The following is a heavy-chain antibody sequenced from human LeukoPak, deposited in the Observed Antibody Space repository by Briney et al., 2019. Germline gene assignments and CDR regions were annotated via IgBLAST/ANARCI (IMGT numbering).Heavy chain of an antibody. CDR1: GFTFSDSW. Sequence: GGSLRLSCAASGFTFSDSWMSWVRQAPGKGLEWVANVNPDGSAKDYVDSMKGRFTISRDNAGNSLYLQMNSLRAEDTAVYYCARDFKAALMIDDAFDIWGQGTMVTVSS. CDR3: ARDFKAALMIDDAFDI. J-gene: IGHJ3*02. D-gene: IGHD3-22*01. CDR2: VNPDGSAK. V-gene: IGHV3-7*01.